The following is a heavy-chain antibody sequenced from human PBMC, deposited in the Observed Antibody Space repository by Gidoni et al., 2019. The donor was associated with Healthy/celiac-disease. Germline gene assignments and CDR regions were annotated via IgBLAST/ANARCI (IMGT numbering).Heavy chain of an antibody. J-gene: IGHJ5*02. D-gene: IGHD3-22*01. V-gene: IGHV2-5*02. CDR2: IYWDDDK. Sequence: QITLKESGPTLVKPTQTLTLTCTFSGFSLSTSGVGVGWIRQPPGTALEWLALIYWDDDKRYSPSLKSRLTITKDTSKNQVVLTMTNMDPVDTATYYCARSTYYYDSSGYGVWFDPWGQGTLVTVSS. CDR1: GFSLSTSGVG. CDR3: ARSTYYYDSSGYGVWFDP.